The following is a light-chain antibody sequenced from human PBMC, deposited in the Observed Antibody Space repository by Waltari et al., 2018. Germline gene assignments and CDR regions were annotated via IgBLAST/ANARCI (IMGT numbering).Light chain of an antibody. CDR3: SSYSSISALDV. CDR2: GVS. CDR1: SSDIGGYNY. Sequence: QTALTQPASVSGSLGQSITISCTGTSSDIGGYNYVSWYQQHPGKAPKLMIYGVSNRPSGVSHRFSGSKSGDTASLTISGLQAEDEADYYCSSYSSISALDVFGTGTKVTVL. J-gene: IGLJ1*01. V-gene: IGLV2-14*03.